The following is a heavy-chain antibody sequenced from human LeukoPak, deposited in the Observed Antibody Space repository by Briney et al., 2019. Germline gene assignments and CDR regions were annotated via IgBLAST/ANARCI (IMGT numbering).Heavy chain of an antibody. D-gene: IGHD2-2*01. Sequence: ASETLSLTCTVSGDSIRSYYWSWIRQPPGKGQEWIGYIYYSGSTNYNPSLKSRVTISIDTSKNQFSLKLSSVTAADTAMYYCASGVVVPAAFMDVWGKGTTVTVSS. CDR1: GDSIRSYY. CDR3: ASGVVVPAAFMDV. CDR2: IYYSGST. V-gene: IGHV4-59*01. J-gene: IGHJ6*03.